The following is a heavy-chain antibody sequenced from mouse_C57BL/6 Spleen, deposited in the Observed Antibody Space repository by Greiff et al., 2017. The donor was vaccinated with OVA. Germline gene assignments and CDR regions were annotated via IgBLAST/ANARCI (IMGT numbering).Heavy chain of an antibody. V-gene: IGHV1-50*01. D-gene: IGHD1-1*01. CDR1: GYTFTSYW. J-gene: IGHJ2*01. CDR2: IDPSDSYT. CDR3: ARSLLYYGSFDY. Sequence: QVQLKQPGAELVKPGASVKLSCKASGYTFTSYWMQWVKQRPGQGLEWIGEIDPSDSYTNYNQKFKGKATLTVDTSSSTAYMQLSSLTSEDSAVYYCARSLLYYGSFDYWGQGTTLTVSS.